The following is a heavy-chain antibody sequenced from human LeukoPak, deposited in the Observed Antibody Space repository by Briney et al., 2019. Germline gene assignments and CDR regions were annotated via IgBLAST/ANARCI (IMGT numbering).Heavy chain of an antibody. J-gene: IGHJ4*02. V-gene: IGHV4-59*12. CDR2: IYHSGST. CDR3: ARVEISGYYFDY. CDR1: GGSISSYY. D-gene: IGHD3-22*01. Sequence: SETLSLTCTVSGGSISSYYWSWIRQPPGKGLEWIGYIYHSGSTYYNPSLKSRVTISVDRSKNQFSLKLSSVTAADTAVYYCARVEISGYYFDYWGQGTLVTVSS.